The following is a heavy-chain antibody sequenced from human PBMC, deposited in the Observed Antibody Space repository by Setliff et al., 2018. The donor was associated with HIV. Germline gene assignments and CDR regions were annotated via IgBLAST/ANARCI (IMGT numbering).Heavy chain of an antibody. CDR3: ARSIVVAGHFDY. Sequence: PGESLKISCKGSGYNFTSFWIAWVRQMPGKGLEWMGIIYPGDSDTRYSPSFQGHVTMSADKSISTAYLQWSSLKASDTAMYYCARSIVVAGHFDYWGQGTLVTVSS. V-gene: IGHV5-51*01. CDR1: GYNFTSFW. D-gene: IGHD6-19*01. CDR2: IYPGDSDT. J-gene: IGHJ4*02.